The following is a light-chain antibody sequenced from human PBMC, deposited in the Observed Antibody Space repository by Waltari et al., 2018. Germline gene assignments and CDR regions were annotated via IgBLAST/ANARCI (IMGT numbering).Light chain of an antibody. Sequence: QSVLTQPASASGTPGQRVTIPGSGSRSKLGVHSGGWSQHLPGTAPKLLTHRTDQRPSGVPDRFSGSKSGTSASLAISGLRSEDEADYYCAAWDDSLSGPWVFGGGTKVTVL. J-gene: IGLJ3*02. CDR2: RTD. CDR1: RSKLGVHS. CDR3: AAWDDSLSGPWV. V-gene: IGLV1-47*01.